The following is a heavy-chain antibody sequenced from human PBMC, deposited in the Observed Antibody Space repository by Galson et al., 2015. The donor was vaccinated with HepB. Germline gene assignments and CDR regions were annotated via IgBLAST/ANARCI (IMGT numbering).Heavy chain of an antibody. V-gene: IGHV3-11*06. Sequence: SLRLSCAASGFTFSDYYMNWIRQTPGKGLEWVSDISSSSIYTNYADSVKGRFTISRDNAKNSLYLQMNSLRVEDTAVYYCARDIGDGYNFWGQGTLVTVSS. CDR2: ISSSSIYT. CDR3: ARDIGDGYNF. D-gene: IGHD5-24*01. J-gene: IGHJ4*02. CDR1: GFTFSDYY.